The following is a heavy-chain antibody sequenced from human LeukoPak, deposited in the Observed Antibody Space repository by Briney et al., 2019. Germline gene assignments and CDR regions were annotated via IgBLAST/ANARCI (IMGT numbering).Heavy chain of an antibody. V-gene: IGHV4-31*03. CDR3: ARGSPHWFDP. CDR2: IYYSGST. J-gene: IGHJ5*02. Sequence: PSDTLSLTCTVSSCSISSGGYYWSWIRQHPGKGLEWIGYIYYSGSTYYNPSLKSRVTISVDTSKNQFSLKLSSVTAADTAVYYCARGSPHWFDPWGQGTLVTVSS. CDR1: SCSISSGGYY.